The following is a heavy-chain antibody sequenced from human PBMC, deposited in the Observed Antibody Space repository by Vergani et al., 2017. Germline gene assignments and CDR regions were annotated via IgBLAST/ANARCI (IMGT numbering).Heavy chain of an antibody. CDR3: AKANPRNSGYDYLYYYHAMDV. V-gene: IGHV3-23*01. Sequence: EVQLLESGGDLVQPGGSLRLSCAASGFTFNHYAMNWVRQAPGKGLEWVSGISGSGGRTYYEGSVKGRFTISRDSSKNTLYLQMNSLSAGDTAVYYCAKANPRNSGYDYLYYYHAMDVWGQGTTVTVSS. J-gene: IGHJ6*02. CDR1: GFTFNHYA. CDR2: ISGSGGRT. D-gene: IGHD5-12*01.